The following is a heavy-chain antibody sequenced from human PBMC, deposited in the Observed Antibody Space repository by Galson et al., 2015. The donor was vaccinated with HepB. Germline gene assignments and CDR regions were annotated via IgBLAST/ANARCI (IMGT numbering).Heavy chain of an antibody. CDR2: INTNTGNP. J-gene: IGHJ4*02. V-gene: IGHV7-4-1*02. Sequence: SVKVSCKASGYTFTSYAMNWVRQAPGQGLEWMGWINTNTGNPTYAQGFTGRFVFSLDTSVSTAYLQISSLKAEDTAVYYCARAPGWYYYDSSGYPSYFDYWGQGTLVTVSS. D-gene: IGHD3-22*01. CDR1: GYTFTSYA. CDR3: ARAPGWYYYDSSGYPSYFDY.